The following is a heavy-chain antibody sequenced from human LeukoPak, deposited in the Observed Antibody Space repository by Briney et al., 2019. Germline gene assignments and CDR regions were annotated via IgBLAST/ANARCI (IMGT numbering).Heavy chain of an antibody. V-gene: IGHV1-18*01. Sequence: GASVKVSCKASGYTFTSYGISWVRQAPGQGLEWMGWISAYNGNTNYAQKLQGRVTMTTDTSTSTAYMELSSLRSDDTAVYYCARGRRILWRDPNAGDFFDYWGQGTLVIVSS. D-gene: IGHD2/OR15-2a*01. CDR2: ISAYNGNT. CDR3: ARGRRILWRDPNAGDFFDY. CDR1: GYTFTSYG. J-gene: IGHJ4*02.